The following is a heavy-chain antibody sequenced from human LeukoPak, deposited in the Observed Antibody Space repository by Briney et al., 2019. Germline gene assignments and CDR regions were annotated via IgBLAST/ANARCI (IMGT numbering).Heavy chain of an antibody. CDR3: AREAGYCSSTSCEEDYYYFYMDV. CDR1: GFTFSTYT. D-gene: IGHD2-2*03. J-gene: IGHJ6*03. Sequence: GGPLRLSCAASGFTFSTYTINWVRQAPGKGLEWVSSITGSSTYIFYADSVKGRFTVSRDNAKNSLFLQMNSLRAEDTAVYYCAREAGYCSSTSCEEDYYYFYMDVWGKGTTVTVSS. V-gene: IGHV3-21*01. CDR2: ITGSSTYI.